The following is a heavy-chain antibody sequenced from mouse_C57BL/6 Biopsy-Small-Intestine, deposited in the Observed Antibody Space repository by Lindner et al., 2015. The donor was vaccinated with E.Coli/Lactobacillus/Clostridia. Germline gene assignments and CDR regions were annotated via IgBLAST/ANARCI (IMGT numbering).Heavy chain of an antibody. CDR3: ARELAGTREFDY. CDR2: IFPNSGGT. Sequence: VKVSCKASGYTFTASFMHWVRQAPGQGLEWMGRIFPNSGGTNYAQKFQGRVTMTRDTSISTAYMELSRLRSDDTAVYYCARELAGTREFDYWGQGTLVTVSS. V-gene: IGHV1-53*01. D-gene: IGHD2-14*01. CDR1: GYTFTASF. J-gene: IGHJ4*01.